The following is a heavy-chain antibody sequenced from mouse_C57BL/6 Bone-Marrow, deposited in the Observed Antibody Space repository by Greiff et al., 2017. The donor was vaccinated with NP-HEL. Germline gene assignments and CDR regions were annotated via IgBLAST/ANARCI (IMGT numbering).Heavy chain of an antibody. CDR1: GIDFSRYW. J-gene: IGHJ1*03. CDR3: AREGFTTVVGYFDV. D-gene: IGHD1-1*01. V-gene: IGHV4-1*01. Sequence: EVKLLESGGGLVQPGGSLKLSCAASGIDFSRYWMSWVRRAPGKGLEWIGEINPDSSTINYAPSLKDKFIISRDNAKNTLYLQMSKVRSEDTALYYCAREGFTTVVGYFDVWGTGTTVTVSS. CDR2: INPDSSTI.